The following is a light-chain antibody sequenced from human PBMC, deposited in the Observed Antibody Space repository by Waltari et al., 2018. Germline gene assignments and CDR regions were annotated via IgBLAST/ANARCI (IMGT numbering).Light chain of an antibody. V-gene: IGKV1-12*01. CDR1: QSISSW. J-gene: IGKJ2*03. CDR2: KAS. CDR3: LQYSSSPYS. Sequence: DIQMTQSPSSLSASVGDTVTITCRASQSISSWLDWYQQKPGKAPNLLIYKASSLQSGVPSSFSGSGSGTDFTLTISSLQPEDFATYYCLQYSSSPYSFGQGTKVEIK.